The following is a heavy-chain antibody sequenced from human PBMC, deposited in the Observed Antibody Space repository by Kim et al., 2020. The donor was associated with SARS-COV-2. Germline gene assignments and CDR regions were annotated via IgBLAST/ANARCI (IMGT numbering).Heavy chain of an antibody. D-gene: IGHD4-17*01. CDR1: GFTFTNYV. J-gene: IGHJ4*02. CDR2: VSGSGSST. Sequence: GGSLRLSCAASGFTFTNYVMYWVRQAPGRGLEWVSSVSGSGSSTYYADSVKGRFTISRDNSKNTLYLQMNSLRAEDTAVYYCAKDRRTGRTTGLLDYWGQGTLVTVSS. V-gene: IGHV3-23*01. CDR3: AKDRRTGRTTGLLDY.